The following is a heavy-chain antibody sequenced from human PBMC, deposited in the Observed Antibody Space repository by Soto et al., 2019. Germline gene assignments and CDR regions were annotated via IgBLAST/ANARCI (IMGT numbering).Heavy chain of an antibody. J-gene: IGHJ6*02. CDR1: GGTFSSYA. V-gene: IGHV1-69*12. Sequence: QVQLVQSGAEVKKPGSSVKVSCKASGGTFSSYAISWVRQAPGQGLEWMGGIIPIFGTANYAQKFQGRVTSAADESTSTAYMGLGSLRSDDTAVYYWASPAAGTGSYYYGMDVWGQGTTVTVS. CDR2: IIPIFGTA. D-gene: IGHD6-13*01. CDR3: ASPAAGTGSYYYGMDV.